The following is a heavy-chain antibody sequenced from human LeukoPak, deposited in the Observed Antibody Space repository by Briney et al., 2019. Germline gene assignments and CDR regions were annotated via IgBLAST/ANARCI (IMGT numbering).Heavy chain of an antibody. J-gene: IGHJ4*02. V-gene: IGHV3-15*01. Sequence: GGSLRLSCAASGFTFSNVWMSWVRQAPGKGLEWVGRIKRKSDGGTTDSAAPVKGRFTISRDDSKNTLYLQMNSLKTEDSAVYYCTIDGYSGYGLFDYWGQGTLVTVSS. D-gene: IGHD5-12*01. CDR1: GFTFSNVW. CDR3: TIDGYSGYGLFDY. CDR2: IKRKSDGGTT.